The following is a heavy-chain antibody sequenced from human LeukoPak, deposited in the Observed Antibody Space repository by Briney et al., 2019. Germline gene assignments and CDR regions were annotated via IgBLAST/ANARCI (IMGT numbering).Heavy chain of an antibody. CDR1: GYTFTKEA. CDR3: ARGAVNRYNWNDDNFYYYYMDV. D-gene: IGHD1-1*01. CDR2: ISGYNGYT. Sequence: ASVKVSCKAFGYTFTKEAISWVRQAPGQGLEWMGWISGYNGYTYYAQKLQGRVTMTTDTSTSTAYMELRSLRSGDTAVYYCARGAVNRYNWNDDNFYYYYMDVWGKGTTVTISS. J-gene: IGHJ6*03. V-gene: IGHV1-18*01.